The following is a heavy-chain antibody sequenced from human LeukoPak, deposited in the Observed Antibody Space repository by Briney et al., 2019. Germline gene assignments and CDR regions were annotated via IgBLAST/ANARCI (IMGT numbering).Heavy chain of an antibody. V-gene: IGHV1-69*01. D-gene: IGHD1-26*01. CDR1: GGTFSSYA. CDR3: AREWGRPLTYYYYGMDV. Sequence: SVKVSCKASGGTFSSYAISWVRQAPGQGLEWMGGIIPIFGTANYAQKFQGRVTITADESTSTAYMELSSLRSEDTAVYYCAREWGRPLTYYYYGMDVWGQGTTVTVSS. CDR2: IIPIFGTA. J-gene: IGHJ6*02.